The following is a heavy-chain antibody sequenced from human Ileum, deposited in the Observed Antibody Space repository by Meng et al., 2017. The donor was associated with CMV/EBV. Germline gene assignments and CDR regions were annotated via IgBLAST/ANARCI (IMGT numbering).Heavy chain of an antibody. D-gene: IGHD3-22*01. CDR2: IHYSGST. Sequence: QVQRQESGPGLVKPSQTLSLTCPVSGASISSSAYYWIWIRQPPGNGLEWIGYIHYSGSTYYNPSLKRRVTISEDTSKNQFSLKLNSVTAADTAVYYCARASYYDSSYFDNWGQGTLVTVFS. J-gene: IGHJ4*02. CDR3: ARASYYDSSYFDN. V-gene: IGHV4-30-4*08. CDR1: GASISSSAYY.